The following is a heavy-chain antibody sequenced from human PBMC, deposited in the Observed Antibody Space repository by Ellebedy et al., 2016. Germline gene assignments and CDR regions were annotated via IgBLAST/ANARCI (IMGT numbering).Heavy chain of an antibody. V-gene: IGHV1-3*01. CDR3: ARELFGELIPFDY. Sequence: ASVKVSCKASGYTFTSYAMHWVRQAPGQRLEWMGWINAGNGNTKYSQKFQGRVTITRDTSASTAYMELSSLRSEDTAVYYCARELFGELIPFDYWGQGTLVTVSS. D-gene: IGHD3-10*01. CDR2: INAGNGNT. CDR1: GYTFTSYA. J-gene: IGHJ4*02.